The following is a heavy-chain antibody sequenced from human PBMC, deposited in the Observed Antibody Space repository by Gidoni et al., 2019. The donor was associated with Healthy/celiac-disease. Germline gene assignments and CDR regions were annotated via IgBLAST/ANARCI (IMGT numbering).Heavy chain of an antibody. CDR2: ISSSSSTI. CDR3: ARDRGDYVSPHDAFDI. V-gene: IGHV3-48*02. D-gene: IGHD4-17*01. CDR1: GFNVRSYS. Sequence: EVQLVESGGGLVQPGGSLRLSCAASGFNVRSYSMNLVRQAPGKGLELFSYISSSSSTIYYADSVKGRFTISRDNAKNSLYLQMNSLRDEDTAVYYCARDRGDYVSPHDAFDIWGQGTMVTVSS. J-gene: IGHJ3*02.